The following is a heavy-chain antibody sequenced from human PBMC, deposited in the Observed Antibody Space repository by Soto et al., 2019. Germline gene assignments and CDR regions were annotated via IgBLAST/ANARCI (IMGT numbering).Heavy chain of an antibody. J-gene: IGHJ3*02. V-gene: IGHV3-30-3*01. CDR3: AREGPWGTYSGSYYGPNPDAFDI. CDR1: GFTFSSYA. CDR2: ISYDGSNK. D-gene: IGHD1-26*01. Sequence: VQLVESGGGLVQPGESLRLSCAASGFTFSSYAMHWVRQAPGKGLEWVAVISYDGSNKYYADSVKGRFTISRDNSKNTLYLQMNSLRAEDTAVYYCAREGPWGTYSGSYYGPNPDAFDIWGQGTMVTVSS.